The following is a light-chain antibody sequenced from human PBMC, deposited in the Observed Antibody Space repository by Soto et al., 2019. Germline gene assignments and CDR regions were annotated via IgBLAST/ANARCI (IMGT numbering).Light chain of an antibody. Sequence: QSVLTQPRSVSGSPGQSVTISCTGSDVGAYDYVSWYQHLPGEAPKLLIYDVTERPSGVPDRFSGSKSGNTASLTILGLQAEDEADYYCCSFAGTNTFVVFGGGTKLTVL. CDR3: CSFAGTNTFVV. CDR2: DVT. V-gene: IGLV2-11*01. J-gene: IGLJ2*01. CDR1: DVGAYDY.